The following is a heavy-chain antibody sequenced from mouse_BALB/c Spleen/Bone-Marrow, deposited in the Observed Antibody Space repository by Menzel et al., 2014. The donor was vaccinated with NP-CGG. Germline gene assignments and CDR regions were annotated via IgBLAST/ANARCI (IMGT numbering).Heavy chain of an antibody. V-gene: IGHV1-77*01. CDR2: IYPGSGNT. Sequence: LVESGAELARPGASVKLSCTASGYTFTDYYINWVKQRPGQGLERIGEIYPGSGNTYYNEKFKGKATLTADKASSTAYMQLSSLTSEDSAVYFCARREYGNGGFAYWGQGTLVTVSA. J-gene: IGHJ3*01. CDR1: GYTFTDYY. D-gene: IGHD2-10*02. CDR3: ARREYGNGGFAY.